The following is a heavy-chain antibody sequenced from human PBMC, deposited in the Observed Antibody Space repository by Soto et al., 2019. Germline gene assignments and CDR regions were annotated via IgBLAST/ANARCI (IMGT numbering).Heavy chain of an antibody. CDR2: INPNSGGT. CDR1: GYTFTGYY. Sequence: ASVKVSCKASGYTFTGYYMHWVRQAPGQGLEWMGWINPNSGGTNYAQKFQGWVTMTRDTSISTAYMELSRLRSDDTAVYYCAREYSYDSSNWFDPWGQGTLVNVSS. CDR3: AREYSYDSSNWFDP. D-gene: IGHD3-22*01. J-gene: IGHJ5*02. V-gene: IGHV1-2*04.